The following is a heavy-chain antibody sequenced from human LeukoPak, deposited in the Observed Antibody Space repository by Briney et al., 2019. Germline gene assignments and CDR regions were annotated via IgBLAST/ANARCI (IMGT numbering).Heavy chain of an antibody. J-gene: IGHJ3*02. V-gene: IGHV3-72*01. CDR2: TRNKANSYTT. D-gene: IGHD6-6*01. Sequence: GGSLRLSCAASGFTFSDHYMDWVRQAPGKGLEWVGRTRNKANSYTTEYAASVKGRFTISRDDSKNSLYLQMNSLKIEDTAVYYCARSSWGAFDIWGQGTMVTVSS. CDR1: GFTFSDHY. CDR3: ARSSWGAFDI.